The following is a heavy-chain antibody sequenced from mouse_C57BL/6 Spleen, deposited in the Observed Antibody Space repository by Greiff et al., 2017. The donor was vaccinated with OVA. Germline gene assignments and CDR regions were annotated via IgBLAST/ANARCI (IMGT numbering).Heavy chain of an antibody. V-gene: IGHV1-42*01. J-gene: IGHJ4*01. CDR1: GYSFTGYY. CDR2: INPSTGGT. D-gene: IGHD2-4*01. Sequence: EVKLMESGPELVKPGASVKISCKASGYSFTGYYMNWVKQSPEKSLEWIGEINPSTGGTTYNQKFKAKATLTVDKSSSTAYMQLKSLTSEDSAVYYCARVDYDGGYYAMDYWGQGTSVTVSS. CDR3: ARVDYDGGYYAMDY.